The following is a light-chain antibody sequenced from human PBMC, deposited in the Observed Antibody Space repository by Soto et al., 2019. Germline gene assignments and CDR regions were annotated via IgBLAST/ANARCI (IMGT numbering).Light chain of an antibody. CDR1: QSVSSSY. J-gene: IGKJ4*01. CDR3: QHYRTS. V-gene: IGKV3-20*01. Sequence: EIVLTQSPGTLFLSPGERATLSCRASQSVSSSYLAWYQQKPGQAPRQLIYGASSRATGIPDRFSASGSGTDFTLTITRLEPEDFAVYYCQHYRTSFGGGTRVEIK. CDR2: GAS.